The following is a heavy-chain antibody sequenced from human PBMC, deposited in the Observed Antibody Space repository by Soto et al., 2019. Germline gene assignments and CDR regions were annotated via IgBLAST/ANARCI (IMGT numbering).Heavy chain of an antibody. D-gene: IGHD1-1*01. CDR2: IWHDGSTQ. CDR3: SKDGPNWRRDFDS. Sequence: QVQLVESGGGVVQPGRSLRLSCAASGFTFRRLGMHWVRQAPGKGLEWVAVIWHDGSTQYYADSVKGRFTISRDNSKDTLYLQMDNLRPEDTAVYYCSKDGPNWRRDFDSWGQGTLVTVSS. V-gene: IGHV3-33*06. CDR1: GFTFRRLG. J-gene: IGHJ4*02.